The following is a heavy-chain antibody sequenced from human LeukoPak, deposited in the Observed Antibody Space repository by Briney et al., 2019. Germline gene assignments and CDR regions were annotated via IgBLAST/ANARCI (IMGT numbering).Heavy chain of an antibody. CDR1: GGSISSGGYY. CDR3: AREGSSSIDY. Sequence: SETLSLTCTVSGGSISSGGYYWSWIRQHPGKGLEWIGYIYYSGSTYYNPSLKSRVTISVDTSKSQFSLKLSSVTAADTAVYYCAREGSSSIDYWGQGTLVTVSS. CDR2: IYYSGST. D-gene: IGHD3-10*01. J-gene: IGHJ4*02. V-gene: IGHV4-31*03.